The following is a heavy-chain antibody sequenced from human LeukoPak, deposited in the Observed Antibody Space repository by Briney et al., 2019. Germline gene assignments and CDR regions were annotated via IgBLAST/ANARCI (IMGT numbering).Heavy chain of an antibody. D-gene: IGHD3-16*01. Sequence: SETLSLTCTVSGGSISSSSYYWGWIRQPPGKGLEWIGSIYYSGSTYYNPSLKSRVTISVDTSKNQFSLKLSSVTAADTAVYYCARAGAYDYVSFDYWGQGTLVTVSS. CDR1: GGSISSSSYY. V-gene: IGHV4-39*07. CDR3: ARAGAYDYVSFDY. CDR2: IYYSGST. J-gene: IGHJ4*02.